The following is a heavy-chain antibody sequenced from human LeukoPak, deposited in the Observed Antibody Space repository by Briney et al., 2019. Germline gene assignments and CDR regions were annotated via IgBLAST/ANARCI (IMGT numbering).Heavy chain of an antibody. J-gene: IGHJ4*02. V-gene: IGHV4-59*01. D-gene: IGHD5-12*01. CDR2: IYYSGST. CDR3: ARYKSGYDGYFGY. CDR1: GGSISSYY. Sequence: SETLSLTCTVSGGSISSYYWSWIRQPPGKGLEWIGYIYYSGSTNYNPSLKSRVTISVDTSKNQFSLKLSSVTAADTAVYYCARYKSGYDGYFGYWGQGTLVTVSS.